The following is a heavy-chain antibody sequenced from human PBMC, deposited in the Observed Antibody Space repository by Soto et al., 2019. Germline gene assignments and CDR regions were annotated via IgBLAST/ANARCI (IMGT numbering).Heavy chain of an antibody. CDR3: ARLGGIAVAGPIYY. CDR1: GGSISRSNYY. J-gene: IGHJ4*02. CDR2: VYHTGNT. V-gene: IGHV4-39*01. D-gene: IGHD6-19*01. Sequence: PSETLSLTCSVSGGSISRSNYYWAWIRHPPGKGLEWIGSVYHTGNTYYSLSLRSRVAISLDTSRNQFSLRLDAVSAADTATYYCARLGGIAVAGPIYYWGQGTLVTVSA.